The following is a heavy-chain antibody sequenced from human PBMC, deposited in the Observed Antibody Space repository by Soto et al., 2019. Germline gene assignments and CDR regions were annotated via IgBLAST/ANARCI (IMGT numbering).Heavy chain of an antibody. CDR2: IYYSGST. CDR1: GGSISSGGYY. J-gene: IGHJ4*02. Sequence: LSLTCTVSGGSISSGGYYWSWIRQHPGKGLEWIGYIYYSGSTYYNPSLKSRVTISVDTSKNQFSLKLSSVTAADTAVYYCARAACGGSCYSDYWGQGTLVTVSS. CDR3: ARAACGGSCYSDY. D-gene: IGHD2-15*01. V-gene: IGHV4-31*03.